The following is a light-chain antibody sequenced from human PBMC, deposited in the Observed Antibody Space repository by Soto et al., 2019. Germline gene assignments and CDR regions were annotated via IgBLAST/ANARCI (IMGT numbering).Light chain of an antibody. V-gene: IGKV1-5*01. CDR2: DTS. CDR1: QSVTGW. CDR3: QQYDTYST. J-gene: IGKJ1*01. Sequence: DIQMTQSPSTLSASVGDTVTVSCRSSQSVTGWLAWYQQKPAQAPKLLIYDTSAMPSGVPSRFSGSGSGTKFTLSISSLQPDDFETYYCQQYDTYSTFGQGTKVDIK.